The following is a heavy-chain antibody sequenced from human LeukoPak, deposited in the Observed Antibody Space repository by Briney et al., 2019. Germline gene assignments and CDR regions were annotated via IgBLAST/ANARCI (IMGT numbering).Heavy chain of an antibody. CDR2: ISGSGGNT. D-gene: IGHD6-13*01. J-gene: IGHJ4*02. V-gene: IGHV3-23*01. Sequence: HSGGSLRLSCAASGVTFSSFAMSWVRQAPGKGLEWVSVISGSGGNTYYADSVKGRFTISRDNSKNTLYLQMNSLRAEDTAVYYCAKGRARIAAASDYWGQGTLVTVSS. CDR3: AKGRARIAAASDY. CDR1: GVTFSSFA.